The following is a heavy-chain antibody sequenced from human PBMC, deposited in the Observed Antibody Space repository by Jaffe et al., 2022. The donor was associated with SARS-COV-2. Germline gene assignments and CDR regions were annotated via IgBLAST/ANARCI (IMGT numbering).Heavy chain of an antibody. Sequence: QVQLQQWGAGLLKPSETLSLTCAVYGGSFSGYYWSWIRQPPGKGLEWIGEINHSGSTNYNPSLKSRVTISVDTSKNQFSLKLSSVTAADTAVYYCARGPRYYYDSSGYFYWGQGTLVTVSS. V-gene: IGHV4-34*01. J-gene: IGHJ4*02. D-gene: IGHD3-22*01. CDR1: GGSFSGYY. CDR2: INHSGST. CDR3: ARGPRYYYDSSGYFY.